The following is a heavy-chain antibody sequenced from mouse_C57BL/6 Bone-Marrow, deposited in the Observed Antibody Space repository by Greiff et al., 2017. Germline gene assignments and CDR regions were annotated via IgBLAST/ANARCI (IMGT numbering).Heavy chain of an antibody. V-gene: IGHV5-6*01. CDR2: ISSGGSYT. CDR1: GFTFSSYG. Sequence: EVHLVESGGDLVKPGGSLKLSCAASGFTFSSYGMSWVRQTPDKRLEWVATISSGGSYTYYPDSVKGRFTISRDNAKNTLYLQMSSLKSEDTAMYYCARWRIPHWYFDVWGTGTTVTVSS. CDR3: ARWRIPHWYFDV. J-gene: IGHJ1*03.